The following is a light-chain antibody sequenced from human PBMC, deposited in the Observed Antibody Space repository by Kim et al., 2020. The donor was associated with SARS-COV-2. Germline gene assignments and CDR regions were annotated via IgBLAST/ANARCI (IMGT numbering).Light chain of an antibody. J-gene: IGLJ3*02. V-gene: IGLV3-19*01. CDR1: SLRSYY. CDR3: NSRDSSGNHFWV. Sequence: GQTVRITCQRDSLRSYYASWYQQKPGQAPVLVIYGKNNRPAGIPDRFSGSSSGNTASLTITGAQAEDEADYYCNSRDSSGNHFWVFGGGTKLTVL. CDR2: GKN.